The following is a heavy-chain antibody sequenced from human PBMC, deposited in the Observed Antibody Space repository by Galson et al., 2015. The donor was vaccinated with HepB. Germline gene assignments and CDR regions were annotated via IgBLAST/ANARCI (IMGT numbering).Heavy chain of an antibody. CDR1: GYTFTSYD. Sequence: SVKVSCKASGYTFTSYDINWVRQAPGQGLEWMGWMNPNSGNTGYAQKFQGRVTMTRNTSISTAYMELSSLRSEDTAVYYCARGDYYGSGSYNAFDIWGQGTMVTVSS. J-gene: IGHJ3*02. CDR2: MNPNSGNT. D-gene: IGHD3-10*01. CDR3: ARGDYYGSGSYNAFDI. V-gene: IGHV1-8*01.